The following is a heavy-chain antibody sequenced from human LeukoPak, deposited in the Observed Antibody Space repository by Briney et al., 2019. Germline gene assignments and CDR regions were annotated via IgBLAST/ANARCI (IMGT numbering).Heavy chain of an antibody. Sequence: PSETLSLTCTVSGGSISSYYWSWIRQPAGKGLEWVGRIYTSGSTNCNPSLKSRVTMSVDTSKNQFFLKLSSVTAADTAVYYCARASDSSGWFDYWGQGTLVTVSS. J-gene: IGHJ4*02. CDR3: ARASDSSGWFDY. D-gene: IGHD6-19*01. CDR2: IYTSGST. V-gene: IGHV4-4*07. CDR1: GGSISSYY.